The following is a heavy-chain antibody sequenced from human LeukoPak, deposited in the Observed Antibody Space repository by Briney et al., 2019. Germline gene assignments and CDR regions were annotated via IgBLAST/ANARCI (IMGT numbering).Heavy chain of an antibody. CDR3: APVPVIAAAGTGY. J-gene: IGHJ4*02. CDR2: ISNDGTST. Sequence: GGSLRLSCAVSGLTFSNYWMHWVRQAPGKGLVWVSRISNDGTSTDYADSVKGRFTISRDNAKNTLYLQMNSLRGEDTAVYYCAPVPVIAAAGTGYWGQGTLVTVSS. V-gene: IGHV3-74*01. D-gene: IGHD6-13*01. CDR1: GLTFSNYW.